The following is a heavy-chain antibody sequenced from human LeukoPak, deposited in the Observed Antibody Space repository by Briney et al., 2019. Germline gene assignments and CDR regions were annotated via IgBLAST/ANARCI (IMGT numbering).Heavy chain of an antibody. V-gene: IGHV1-2*02. CDR1: GYTFTGYY. CDR2: INPNSGDT. CDR3: ANNWAGDSGY. D-gene: IGHD4-17*01. Sequence: ASVKVSCKASGYTFTGYYIHWVRQAPGQGLEWMGWINPNSGDTKYAQKFQGRVTMTRDTSISTAYMELSRLRSDDTAIYHCANNWAGDSGYWGQGTLVTVSS. J-gene: IGHJ4*02.